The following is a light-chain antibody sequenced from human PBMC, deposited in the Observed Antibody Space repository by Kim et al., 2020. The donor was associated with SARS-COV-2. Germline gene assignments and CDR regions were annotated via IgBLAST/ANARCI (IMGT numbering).Light chain of an antibody. CDR2: DVN. CDR1: SSDIGAYND. V-gene: IGLV2-14*03. CDR3: SSYATTRSYV. Sequence: QSITTSGTGTSSDIGAYNDVSCYQQPPGNAPKLMIFDVNKRPSGLSDRFSGSKSGNTASLTISGLQAEDEADYYCSSYATTRSYVYGSGTTVTVL. J-gene: IGLJ1*01.